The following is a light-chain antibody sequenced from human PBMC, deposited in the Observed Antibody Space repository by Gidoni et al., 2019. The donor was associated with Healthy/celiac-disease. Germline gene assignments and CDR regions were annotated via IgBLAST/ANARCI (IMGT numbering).Light chain of an antibody. V-gene: IGKV3-20*01. Sequence: EIVLTQSPGTLSLSPGERATLSCRASQSVSSSYLAWYQQKPGQAPRLLIYGASSRATGIPDRVSGSGSGTDFTLTISRLEPEDVAVYYCQQYGSSLTWTFGQGTKVEIK. CDR3: QQYGSSLTWT. CDR1: QSVSSSY. CDR2: GAS. J-gene: IGKJ1*01.